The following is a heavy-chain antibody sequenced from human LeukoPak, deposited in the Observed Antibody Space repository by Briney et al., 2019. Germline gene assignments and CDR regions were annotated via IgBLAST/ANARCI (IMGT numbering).Heavy chain of an antibody. CDR2: ISYDSMIK. Sequence: GGSLRLSCVASGFSFSRDSMNWVRQAPGKGLEWISYISYDSMIKYYADSVRGRFTISRDSAKDSLYLQMHSLRAEDTAVYYCVRDNPRCCGVIPANIDDYWGQGTLVSVSS. V-gene: IGHV3-48*01. CDR1: GFSFSRDS. J-gene: IGHJ4*02. D-gene: IGHD2-15*01. CDR3: VRDNPRCCGVIPANIDDY.